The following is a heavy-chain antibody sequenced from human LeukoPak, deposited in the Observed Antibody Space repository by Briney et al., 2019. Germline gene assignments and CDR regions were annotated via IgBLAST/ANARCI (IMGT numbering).Heavy chain of an antibody. CDR1: GFTLSYYW. V-gene: IGHV3-7*01. Sequence: PGGSLRLSCAASGFTLSYYWMSWVRQAPGKGLEWVPNIKQDGSEKYYVDSVKGRFTISRDNAKNSLYLQMNSLKAEDTAVYYCARYGNGAWLGHYAFDMWGQGTMVTVSS. J-gene: IGHJ3*02. CDR3: ARYGNGAWLGHYAFDM. D-gene: IGHD6-19*01. CDR2: IKQDGSEK.